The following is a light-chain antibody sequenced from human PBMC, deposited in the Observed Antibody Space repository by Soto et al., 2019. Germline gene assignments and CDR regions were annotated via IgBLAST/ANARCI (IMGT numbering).Light chain of an antibody. Sequence: EIVMTQSPATLSVSPGERATLSCRASQSVSGNLAWYQQKPGQAPRLLIYGASTMATGIPARFSGSGSGTEFTLAIRSLQSEDFAVYYCQQYNNWPPVTFGGGTKVEIK. CDR2: GAS. CDR3: QQYNNWPPVT. J-gene: IGKJ4*01. V-gene: IGKV3-15*01. CDR1: QSVSGN.